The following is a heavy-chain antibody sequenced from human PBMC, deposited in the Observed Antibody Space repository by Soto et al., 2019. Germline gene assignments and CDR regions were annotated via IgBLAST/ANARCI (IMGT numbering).Heavy chain of an antibody. CDR3: ARLEGLATISYYFDF. J-gene: IGHJ4*02. Sequence: QLQLQESGPGLVKPSETLSLTCSVSDDSINSDKYYWGWIRQPPGQGLEWIGSIYYSGNAYYNPSLQTRVTISLDQSKSQFSLKLNSVTAADSAVYFCARLEGLATISYYFDFWGPGALVTVSS. CDR2: IYYSGNA. CDR1: DDSINSDKYY. V-gene: IGHV4-39*01. D-gene: IGHD5-12*01.